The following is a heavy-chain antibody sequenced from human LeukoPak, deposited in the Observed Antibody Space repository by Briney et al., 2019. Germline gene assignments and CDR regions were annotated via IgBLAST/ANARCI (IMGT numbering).Heavy chain of an antibody. CDR2: ISAYNGNT. CDR3: ARVDRDYLYYYGMDV. J-gene: IGHJ6*02. D-gene: IGHD4-17*01. V-gene: IGHV1-18*01. CDR1: VYTFTSYG. Sequence: APVKVSRKASVYTFTSYGISWVRQAPGQGLEWMGWISAYNGNTNHAQKLQGRVTMTTDTSTSTAYMELRSLRSDDTAVYYCARVDRDYLYYYGMDVWGQGTTVTVSS.